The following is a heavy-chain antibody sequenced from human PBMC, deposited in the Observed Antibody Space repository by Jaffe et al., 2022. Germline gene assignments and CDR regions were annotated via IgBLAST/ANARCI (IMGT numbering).Heavy chain of an antibody. J-gene: IGHJ3*02. CDR3: ASTTSNPHSPVGRGNRFYGAFDI. V-gene: IGHV4-38-2*01. D-gene: IGHD1-1*01. CDR2: IYHSGST. Sequence: QVQLQESGPGLVKPSETLSLTCAVSGYSISSGYYWGWIRQPPGKGLEWIGSIYHSGSTYYNPSLKSRVTISVDTSKNQFSLKLSSVTAADTAVYYCASTTSNPHSPVGRGNRFYGAFDIWGQGTMVTVSS. CDR1: GYSISSGYY.